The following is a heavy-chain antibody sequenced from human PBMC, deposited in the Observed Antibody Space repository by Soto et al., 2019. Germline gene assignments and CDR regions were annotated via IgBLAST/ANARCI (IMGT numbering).Heavy chain of an antibody. Sequence: SETLSLTCAVSGGSISSSNWWSWVRQPPGKGLEWIGEIYHSGSTNYNPSLKSRVTISVDKSKNQFSLKLSSVTAADTAVYYCATGYYDILTGYYGYFDYWGQGTLVTVS. CDR2: IYHSGST. CDR3: ATGYYDILTGYYGYFDY. V-gene: IGHV4-4*02. CDR1: GGSISSSNW. D-gene: IGHD3-9*01. J-gene: IGHJ4*02.